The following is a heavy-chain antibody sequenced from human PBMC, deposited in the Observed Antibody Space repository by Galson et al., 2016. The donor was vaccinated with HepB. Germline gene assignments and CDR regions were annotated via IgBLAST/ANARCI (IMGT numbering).Heavy chain of an antibody. D-gene: IGHD3-22*01. Sequence: QSGAEVKKPGESLMISCQGSGYTFTNYKISWVRQRPGKGLESMGIIYPDDSDTTYNPSFQGQVTISADKSTRTAYLQWSSLKASDTGIYYCARSYFYDSSGLTSDYWGQGTLVTVSS. J-gene: IGHJ4*02. CDR1: GYTFTNYK. CDR2: IYPDDSDT. V-gene: IGHV5-51*01. CDR3: ARSYFYDSSGLTSDY.